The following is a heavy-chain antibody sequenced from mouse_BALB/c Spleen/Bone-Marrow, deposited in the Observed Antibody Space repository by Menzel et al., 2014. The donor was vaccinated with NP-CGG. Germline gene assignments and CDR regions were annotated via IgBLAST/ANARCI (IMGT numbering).Heavy chain of an antibody. D-gene: IGHD1-1*01. CDR3: TRSNYGYWYFDV. CDR2: INPSNGGT. CDR1: GYSFTNYY. V-gene: IGHV1S81*02. J-gene: IGHJ1*01. Sequence: VQLQESGAELVKPGASVKLSCKAPGYSFTNYYMYWVKQRPGQGLEWIGEINPSNGGTNFNEKFKNKATLTVDKSSSTAYMQLSSLTSEDSAVYYCTRSNYGYWYFDVWGAGTTVTVSS.